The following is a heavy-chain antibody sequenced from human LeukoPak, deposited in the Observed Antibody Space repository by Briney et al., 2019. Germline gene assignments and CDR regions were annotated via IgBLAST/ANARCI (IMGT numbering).Heavy chain of an antibody. D-gene: IGHD6-19*01. CDR3: ARGRGRSSGWYRGYYYYMDV. J-gene: IGHJ6*03. Sequence: SETLSLTCTVSGGSISSSSYYWGWIRQPPGKGLEWIGSIYYSGSTYYNPSLKSRVTISVDTSKNQFSLKLSSVTAADTAVYYCARGRGRSSGWYRGYYYYMDVWGKGTTVTVSS. CDR1: GGSISSSSYY. V-gene: IGHV4-39*07. CDR2: IYYSGST.